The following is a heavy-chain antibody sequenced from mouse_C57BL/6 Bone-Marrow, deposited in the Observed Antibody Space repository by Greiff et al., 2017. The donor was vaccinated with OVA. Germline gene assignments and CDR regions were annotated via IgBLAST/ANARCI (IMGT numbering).Heavy chain of an antibody. CDR1: GYTFTNYW. Sequence: VHLVESGAALVRPGTSVKMSCKASGYTFTNYWIGWAKQRPGHGLEWIGDIYPGGGYTNYNEKFKGKATLTADKSSSTAYMQFSSLTSEDSAIYYCASSYDGWTWFAYWGQGTLVTVSA. D-gene: IGHD2-3*01. CDR3: ASSYDGWTWFAY. V-gene: IGHV1-63*01. CDR2: IYPGGGYT. J-gene: IGHJ3*01.